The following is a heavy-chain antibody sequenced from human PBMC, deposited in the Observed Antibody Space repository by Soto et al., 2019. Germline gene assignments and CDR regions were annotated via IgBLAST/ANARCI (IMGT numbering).Heavy chain of an antibody. CDR2: IYYSGST. Sequence: SETLSLTCTVSGGSISSGDYYWSWIRQPPGKGLEWIGYIYYSGSTYYNPSLKSRVTISVDTSKNQFSLKLSSVTAADTAVYYCARSTRPTFMLDYWGQGTLVTVSS. CDR1: GGSISSGDYY. J-gene: IGHJ4*02. CDR3: ARSTRPTFMLDY. V-gene: IGHV4-30-4*01. D-gene: IGHD4-4*01.